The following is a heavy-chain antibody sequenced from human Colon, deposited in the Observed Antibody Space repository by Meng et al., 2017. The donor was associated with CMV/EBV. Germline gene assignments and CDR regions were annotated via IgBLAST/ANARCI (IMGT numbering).Heavy chain of an antibody. J-gene: IGHJ2*01. Sequence: QVQLQESGPGLVKPSATLSLPCTVSGGSISGYYWNWIRQPAGKGLEWIGRMYISGSTDYNPSLKSRVTMSLDTSKNQFSLKLNSVTAADTAVYYCARSAGYNSGWLWYFDLWGRGTLVNVSS. CDR1: GGSISGYY. CDR3: ARSAGYNSGWLWYFDL. V-gene: IGHV4-4*07. D-gene: IGHD6-19*01. CDR2: MYISGST.